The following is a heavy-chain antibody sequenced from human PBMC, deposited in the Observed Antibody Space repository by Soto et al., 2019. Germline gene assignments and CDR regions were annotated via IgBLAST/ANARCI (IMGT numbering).Heavy chain of an antibody. V-gene: IGHV1-8*01. D-gene: IGHD4-17*01. CDR1: GYTFTSYD. Sequence: QVQLVQSGAEVKKPGASVKVSCKASGYTFTSYDINWVRQATGKGLKWMGWMNPNSGNTGYAQKFQGRVNMTRNTAISTAYMELSSLRSEDTAVYYCAISPTVTQRLGDFDPWGQGTLVTVSS. CDR2: MNPNSGNT. CDR3: AISPTVTQRLGDFDP. J-gene: IGHJ5*02.